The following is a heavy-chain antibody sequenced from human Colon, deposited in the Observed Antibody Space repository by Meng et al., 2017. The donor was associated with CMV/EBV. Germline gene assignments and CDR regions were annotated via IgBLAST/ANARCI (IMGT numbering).Heavy chain of an antibody. Sequence: GGSLRLSCTGSGFVFGDYAVSWVRQAPGKGLEWVGFIRSRVNGGKPEYAASVKGRFTISRDESKNIVHLQMNGLKIDDTAIYYCSRETPLGYCGGGNCYSGAFDLWGQGTMVTVSS. CDR2: IRSRVNGGKP. V-gene: IGHV3-49*04. J-gene: IGHJ3*01. CDR3: SRETPLGYCGGGNCYSGAFDL. CDR1: GFVFGDYA. D-gene: IGHD2-15*01.